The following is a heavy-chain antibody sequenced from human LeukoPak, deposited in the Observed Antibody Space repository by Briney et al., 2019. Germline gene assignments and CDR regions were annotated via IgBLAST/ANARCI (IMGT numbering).Heavy chain of an antibody. CDR3: ARAKWFGELLPTFDY. D-gene: IGHD3-10*01. V-gene: IGHV4-38-2*01. CDR1: GYSISSGYY. CDR2: IYHSGST. J-gene: IGHJ4*02. Sequence: SETLSLTCAVSGYSISSGYYWGWIRQPPGKGLEWIGSIYHSGSTYYNPSLKSRVTISVDTSKNEFSLKLSSVTAADTAVYYCARAKWFGELLPTFDYWGQGTLVTVSS.